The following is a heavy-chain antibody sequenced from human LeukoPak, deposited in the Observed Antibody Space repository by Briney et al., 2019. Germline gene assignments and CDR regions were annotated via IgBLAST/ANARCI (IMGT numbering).Heavy chain of an antibody. CDR1: GFTFSTYA. CDR3: AKGGHDFNPFYW. V-gene: IGHV3-23*01. CDR2: IKAGGGDP. J-gene: IGHJ4*02. D-gene: IGHD2-15*01. Sequence: GGSLRLACADSGFTFSTYAMGWVRQAPGKGLEWVSSIKAGGGDPFYADSVKGRVTISRDNSKNTLLLQLNSLRAEDTAVYYCAKGGHDFNPFYWWGQGTLVTVSS.